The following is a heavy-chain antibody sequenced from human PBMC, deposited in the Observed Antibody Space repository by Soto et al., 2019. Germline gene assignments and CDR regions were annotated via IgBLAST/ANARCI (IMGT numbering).Heavy chain of an antibody. CDR1: GGSISSSY. V-gene: IGHV4-59*12. J-gene: IGHJ4*02. CDR3: ARAAPRYCSGGSRYSERHY. D-gene: IGHD2-15*01. CDR2: IYYTGST. Sequence: SETLSLTCSVSGGSISSSYWSWIRQPPGKGLEWVGYIYYTGSTNYSPSLTSRVTISVDTSKNQLSLKLSSVTAADTAVYYCARAAPRYCSGGSRYSERHYWGQGTLVTVSS.